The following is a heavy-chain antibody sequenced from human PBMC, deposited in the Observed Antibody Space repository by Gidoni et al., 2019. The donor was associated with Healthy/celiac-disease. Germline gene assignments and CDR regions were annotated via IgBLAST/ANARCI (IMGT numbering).Heavy chain of an antibody. Sequence: QVQLVESGGGVVQPGRSLRHPGAASGFTFSSYAMHWVRQAPGKGLEWVAVISYDGSNKYYADSVKGRFTISRDNSKNTLYLQMNSLRAEDTAVYYCAREGVTAFDIWGQGTMVTVSS. CDR2: ISYDGSNK. J-gene: IGHJ3*02. CDR3: AREGVTAFDI. D-gene: IGHD2-21*02. CDR1: GFTFSSYA. V-gene: IGHV3-30-3*01.